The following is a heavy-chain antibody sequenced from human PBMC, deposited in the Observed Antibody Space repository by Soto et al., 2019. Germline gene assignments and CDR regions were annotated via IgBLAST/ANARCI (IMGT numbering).Heavy chain of an antibody. CDR2: ISGYNGDT. J-gene: IGHJ6*02. CDR3: AKNGQPPYYYYGLDV. CDR1: GYTFTRYG. V-gene: IGHV1-18*01. Sequence: QGHLVQPGAEVKKPGASVKVSCKASGYTFTRYGISWVRQAPGQGLEWMGWISGYNGDTNYAQNLQDRVTMTIDTSTNTAYMELRSLTSDDTAVYYCAKNGQPPYYYYGLDVWGQGTTVTVSS. D-gene: IGHD2-8*01.